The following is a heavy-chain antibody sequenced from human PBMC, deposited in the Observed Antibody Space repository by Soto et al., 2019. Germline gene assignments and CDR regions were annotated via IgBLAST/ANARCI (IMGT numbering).Heavy chain of an antibody. CDR1: GFTFSRYT. J-gene: IGHJ4*02. Sequence: EVQLLESGGDLVQPGGSLRLSCAASGFTFSRYTMSWVRQVPGKGLEWVSGINGGDGPTYYADSVKGRFTISRDNSQNTLYLQRNSLRAEDTAIYYCAKGKPPDGAWDFDYWGQGTLVTVSS. V-gene: IGHV3-23*01. D-gene: IGHD4-17*01. CDR3: AKGKPPDGAWDFDY. CDR2: INGGDGPT.